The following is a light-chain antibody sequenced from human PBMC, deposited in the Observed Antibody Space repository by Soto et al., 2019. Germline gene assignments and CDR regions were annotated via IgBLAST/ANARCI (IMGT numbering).Light chain of an antibody. CDR2: GVF. J-gene: IGKJ2*01. CDR1: QSVKSNY. Sequence: ETVLTQSPGTVSLSPGERATLSCRTSQSVKSNYLAGYQQKPGQAPRLLIFGVFNRATGIPDRFSGSGSGTDFTLTISGLEPEDSAVYYCQHYDGSPRTFGQGTKLEIK. CDR3: QHYDGSPRT. V-gene: IGKV3-20*01.